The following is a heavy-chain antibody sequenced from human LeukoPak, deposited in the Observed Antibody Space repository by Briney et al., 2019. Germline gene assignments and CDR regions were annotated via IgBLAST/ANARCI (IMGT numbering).Heavy chain of an antibody. J-gene: IGHJ4*02. CDR3: ARGGGYCSGGSCHIDY. CDR1: GGSISSYY. D-gene: IGHD2-15*01. Sequence: SETLSLACTVSGGSISSYYWSWIRQPPGKGLEWIGYIYYSGSTNYNPSLKSRVTISVDTSKNQFSLKLSSVTAADTAVYYCARGGGYCSGGSCHIDYWGQGTLVTVSS. CDR2: IYYSGST. V-gene: IGHV4-59*01.